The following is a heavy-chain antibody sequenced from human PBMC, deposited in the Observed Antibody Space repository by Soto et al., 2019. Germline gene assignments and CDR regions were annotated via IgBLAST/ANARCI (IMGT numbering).Heavy chain of an antibody. CDR2: IYWDDDE. D-gene: IGHD3-10*01. CDR1: GFSLSTSGMG. CDR3: AHMYYDSGSHWGFDY. V-gene: IGHV2-5*02. Sequence: QITLKESGPTLVKPTQTLTLTCTFAGFSLSTSGMGVGWIRQPPGKALEWLALIYWDDDERYSPALKSTRTITKDTSKNQVILTMTNIGPVDTATYSCAHMYYDSGSHWGFDYWGQGTLVTVSS. J-gene: IGHJ4*02.